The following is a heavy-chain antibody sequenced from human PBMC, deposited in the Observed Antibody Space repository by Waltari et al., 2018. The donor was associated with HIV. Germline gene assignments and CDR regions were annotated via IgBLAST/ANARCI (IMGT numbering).Heavy chain of an antibody. V-gene: IGHV1-69*01. D-gene: IGHD2-15*01. J-gene: IGHJ2*01. CDR2: IIPVFGTT. CDR3: ARMATVVDWYFDL. Sequence: QVQLVQSGAEVKKPGSSVKVACKASGGTFTNYAITWVRQAPGQGLEGMGGIIPVFGTTNYSQKFQGRRTIIADESTSTGYMELSSLRSEDTAVYYCARMATVVDWYFDLWGRGTLVTVSS. CDR1: GGTFTNYA.